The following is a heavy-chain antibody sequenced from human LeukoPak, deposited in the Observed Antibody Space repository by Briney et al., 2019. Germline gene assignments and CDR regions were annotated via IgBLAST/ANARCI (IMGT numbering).Heavy chain of an antibody. CDR2: ISGYNDKK. Sequence: ASVKVSCKASGYTLNTYGVSWVRQAPGQGLEWMGWISGYNDKKEFAQKFQGRVTMTTDASTNTAYMELRSLTYDDTAVYSCARDRDSMAVAGSPRYCDYWGQGSLVTVSS. CDR1: GYTLNTYG. J-gene: IGHJ4*02. CDR3: ARDRDSMAVAGSPRYCDY. D-gene: IGHD6-19*01. V-gene: IGHV1-18*01.